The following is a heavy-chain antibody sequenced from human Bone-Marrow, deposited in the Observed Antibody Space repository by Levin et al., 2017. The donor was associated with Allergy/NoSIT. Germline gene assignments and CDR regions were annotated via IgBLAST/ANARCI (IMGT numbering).Heavy chain of an antibody. Sequence: GESLKISCKASGYTFTSYAMNWVRQAPGQGLEWMGWINTNTGNPTYAQGFTGRFVFSLDTSVSTAYLQISSLKAEDTAVYYCARGGNSSSWYDRGPIEIKFDYWGQGTLVTVSS. V-gene: IGHV7-4-1*02. CDR2: INTNTGNP. D-gene: IGHD6-13*01. CDR1: GYTFTSYA. CDR3: ARGGNSSSWYDRGPIEIKFDY. J-gene: IGHJ4*02.